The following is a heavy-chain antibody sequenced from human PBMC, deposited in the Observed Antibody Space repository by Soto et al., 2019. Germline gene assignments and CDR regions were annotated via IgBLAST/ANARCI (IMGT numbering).Heavy chain of an antibody. V-gene: IGHV4-59*01. Sequence: AETLSLTCTVSGGSISSYYWSWIRQPPGKGLEWIGYIYYSGSTNYNPSLKSRVTISVDTSKNQFSLKLSSVTAADTAVYYCARAHYDFWSGTNNWFDPWGQGTLVTVS. CDR2: IYYSGST. D-gene: IGHD3-3*01. CDR1: GGSISSYY. CDR3: ARAHYDFWSGTNNWFDP. J-gene: IGHJ5*02.